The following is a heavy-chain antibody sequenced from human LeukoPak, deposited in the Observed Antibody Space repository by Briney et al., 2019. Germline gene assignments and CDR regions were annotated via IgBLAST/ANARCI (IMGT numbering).Heavy chain of an antibody. D-gene: IGHD6-13*01. CDR3: VRHGGGQSPIVAARGTIDY. J-gene: IGHJ4*02. CDR2: IHYSGST. V-gene: IGHV4-39*01. CDR1: GGSISSSSYY. Sequence: SETLSLTCAVSGGSISSSSYYWGWIRQPPGKGLEWLGTIHYSGSTYYNPSLKSRVTMSVDTSKNQFSLKVNSVTAADTAIYYCVRHGGGQSPIVAARGTIDYWGRGTLVTVSS.